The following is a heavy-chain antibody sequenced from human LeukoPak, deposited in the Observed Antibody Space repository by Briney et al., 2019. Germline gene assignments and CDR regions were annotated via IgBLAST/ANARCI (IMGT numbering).Heavy chain of an antibody. CDR3: ARVVTFRQDAFDI. J-gene: IGHJ3*02. D-gene: IGHD2/OR15-2a*01. Sequence: PSETLSLTCTVSGGSISSYYWSWIRQPPGKGLEWIGYIYYSGSTNYNPSLKSRVTISVDTSKNQFSLKLSSVTAADTAVYYCARVVTFRQDAFDIWGQGTMVTVSS. CDR2: IYYSGST. V-gene: IGHV4-59*01. CDR1: GGSISSYY.